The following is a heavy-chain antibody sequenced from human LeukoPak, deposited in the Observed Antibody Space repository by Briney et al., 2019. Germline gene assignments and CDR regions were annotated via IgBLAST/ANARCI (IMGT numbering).Heavy chain of an antibody. CDR3: ARHGGAYSFDY. CDR2: IYYIGST. V-gene: IGHV4-59*08. Sequence: SETLSLTCTVSGGSISNYYWSWVRQPPGKGLEWIGCIYYIGSTNYSPSLKSRVTISPDTSKNQFSLELSSVTAADTAVYYCARHGGAYSFDYWGQGTLVTVSS. CDR1: GGSISNYY. J-gene: IGHJ4*02. D-gene: IGHD4-11*01.